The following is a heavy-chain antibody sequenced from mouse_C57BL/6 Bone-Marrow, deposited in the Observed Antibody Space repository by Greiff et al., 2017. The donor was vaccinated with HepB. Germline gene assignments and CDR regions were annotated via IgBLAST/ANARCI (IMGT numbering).Heavy chain of an antibody. CDR1: GFNIKDDY. V-gene: IGHV14-4*01. J-gene: IGHJ2*01. CDR2: IDPENGDT. Sequence: DVQLVESGAELVRPGASVKLSCTASGFNIKDDYMHWVKQRPEQGLEWIGWIDPENGDTEYASKFQGKATITADTSSNTAYLQLSSLTSEDTAVYYCTTGSTPYWGQGTTLTVSS. CDR3: TTGSTPY. D-gene: IGHD1-1*01.